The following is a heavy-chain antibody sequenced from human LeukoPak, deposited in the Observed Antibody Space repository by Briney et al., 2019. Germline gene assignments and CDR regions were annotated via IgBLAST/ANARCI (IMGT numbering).Heavy chain of an antibody. J-gene: IGHJ4*02. Sequence: GASVKVSCKASGYTFTSYYMHWVRQAPGQGLEWMGIINPSGGGTNYAQKFQGRVTMTRDTSISTAYMELSRLRSDDTAVYYCASGLSDFDYWGQGTLVTVSS. V-gene: IGHV1-2*02. D-gene: IGHD3-16*02. CDR1: GYTFTSYY. CDR2: INPSGGGT. CDR3: ASGLSDFDY.